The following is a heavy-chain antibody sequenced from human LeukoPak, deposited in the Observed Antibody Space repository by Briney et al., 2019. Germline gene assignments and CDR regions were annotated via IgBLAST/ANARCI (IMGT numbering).Heavy chain of an antibody. Sequence: PTGGSLRLSCAASGFTFSSYWMSWVRQAPGKGLEWVANIKQDGSEKYYVDSVKGRFTISRDNSKNTLYLQMNSLRAEDTAVYYCARGKVRAVAGTFDYWGQGTLVTVSS. V-gene: IGHV3-7*01. J-gene: IGHJ4*02. CDR1: GFTFSSYW. CDR2: IKQDGSEK. CDR3: ARGKVRAVAGTFDY. D-gene: IGHD6-19*01.